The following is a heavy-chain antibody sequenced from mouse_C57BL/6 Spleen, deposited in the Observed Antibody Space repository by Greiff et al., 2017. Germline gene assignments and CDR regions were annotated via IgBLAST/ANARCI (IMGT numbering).Heavy chain of an antibody. D-gene: IGHD2-4*01. Sequence: VQLQQSGAELAKPGASVKLSCKASGYTFTSSWMHWVKQRPGQGLEWIGYINPSSGYTKYNQKFKDKATLTADKSSSTAYMQLSSLTYEDSAVYYCAKNDYDDAMDYWGQGTSVTVSS. CDR2: INPSSGYT. J-gene: IGHJ4*01. CDR3: AKNDYDDAMDY. CDR1: GYTFTSSW. V-gene: IGHV1-7*01.